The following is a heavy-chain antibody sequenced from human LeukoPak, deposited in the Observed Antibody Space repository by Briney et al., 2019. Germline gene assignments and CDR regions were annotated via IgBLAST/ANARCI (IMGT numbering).Heavy chain of an antibody. J-gene: IGHJ4*02. D-gene: IGHD3-16*01. CDR1: GYSFTSYW. CDR3: ARLGEFELGGDFDY. V-gene: IGHV5-51*01. CDR2: IYPGGSDT. Sequence: GESLKISCKGSGYSFTSYWIGWVRQMPGKGLEWMGIIYPGGSDTGYSPSFQGQVTISADTSISTAYLQWSSLKAADTAMYYWARLGEFELGGDFDYWGQGTLVTVSS.